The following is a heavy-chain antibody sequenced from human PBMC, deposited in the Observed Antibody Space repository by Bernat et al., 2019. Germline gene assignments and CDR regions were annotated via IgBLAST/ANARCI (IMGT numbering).Heavy chain of an antibody. Sequence: QVQLVQSGAEVKKPGASVKVSCKASGYTFTSFDINWVRQAAGQGPEWMGWMNPTSGNTGYAQKFQGRVTMTRDTPTTSAYMDLSSLTSEDTAVYYCARGRDSSSHLDYWGQGTLLTVSS. J-gene: IGHJ4*02. CDR1: GYTFTSFD. CDR3: ARGRDSSSHLDY. CDR2: MNPTSGNT. V-gene: IGHV1-8*01. D-gene: IGHD6-13*01.